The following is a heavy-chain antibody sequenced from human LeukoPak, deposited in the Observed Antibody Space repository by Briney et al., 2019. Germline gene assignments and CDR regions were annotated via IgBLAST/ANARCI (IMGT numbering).Heavy chain of an antibody. D-gene: IGHD3-10*01. CDR1: GFSFTAYW. V-gene: IGHV3-7*01. CDR2: IKQDGDEN. CDR3: ARDRGANYYGSLHLFDY. J-gene: IGHJ4*02. Sequence: GGSLRLSCAASGFSFTAYWMSWVRQAPGKGLEWVANIKQDGDENYYVDSVMGRFTISRDNAKNSVYLEMTSLRAEDTAVYYCARDRGANYYGSLHLFDYWGQGTLVTVSS.